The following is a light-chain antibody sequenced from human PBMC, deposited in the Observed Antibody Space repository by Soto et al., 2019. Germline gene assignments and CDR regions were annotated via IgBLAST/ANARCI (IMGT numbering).Light chain of an antibody. Sequence: QLVLTQSPSASASLVASVNLTCTLSSGHSNYASAWHQRQPEKGTRFLMKFTSGGSHSKGAGIPDRVSGSSSVAARSLFISSVKYEDDVDSYCQTWGTGSDIVVFGGGTQLTVL. J-gene: IGLJ7*01. CDR1: SGHSNYA. CDR3: QTWGTGSDIVV. CDR2: FTSGGSH. V-gene: IGLV4-69*01.